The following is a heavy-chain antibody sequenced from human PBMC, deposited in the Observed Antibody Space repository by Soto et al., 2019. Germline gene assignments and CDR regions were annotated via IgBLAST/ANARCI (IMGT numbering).Heavy chain of an antibody. CDR3: ATELGENPASPFDA. D-gene: IGHD3-10*01. CDR2: IIPLFGTA. Sequence: QLQLVQSGPAVKKPGSSVKVSSQASGVTFGSEILAWGRQAPGQGFGWVGGIIPLFGTASYAQKFQGRVTITADESTSTVYMELSSLRSDDTAVYFCATELGENPASPFDAWGQGTLVTVSS. V-gene: IGHV1-69*01. J-gene: IGHJ4*02. CDR1: GVTFGSEI.